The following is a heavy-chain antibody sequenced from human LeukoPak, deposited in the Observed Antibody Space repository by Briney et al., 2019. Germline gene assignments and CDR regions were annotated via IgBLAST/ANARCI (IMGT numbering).Heavy chain of an antibody. V-gene: IGHV3-7*04. CDR2: IKQDGSEK. J-gene: IGHJ5*02. CDR3: ARTLDYGDYADNWFDP. D-gene: IGHD4-17*01. Sequence: PGGSLRLSCAASGFTFSNYWMSWVRQAPGKGLEWVANIKQDGSEKYYVDSVKGRFTISRDNAKNSLYLQMNSLRAEDTAVYYCARTLDYGDYADNWFDPWGQGTLVTVSS. CDR1: GFTFSNYW.